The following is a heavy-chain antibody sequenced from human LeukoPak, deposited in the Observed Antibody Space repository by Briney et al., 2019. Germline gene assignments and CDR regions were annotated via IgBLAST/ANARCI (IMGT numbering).Heavy chain of an antibody. CDR3: ARRSGSSGQFDY. CDR2: MYSSGST. J-gene: IGHJ4*02. CDR1: GGSIIISSYY. D-gene: IGHD3-22*01. Sequence: SETLSLTCTVSGGSIIISSYYWGWIRQPPGKGLEWIGSMYSSGSTYYNPSLKSRVTISVDTSKNQFSLKLSSVTAADTAVYYCARRSGSSGQFDYWGQGTLVTVSS. V-gene: IGHV4-39*07.